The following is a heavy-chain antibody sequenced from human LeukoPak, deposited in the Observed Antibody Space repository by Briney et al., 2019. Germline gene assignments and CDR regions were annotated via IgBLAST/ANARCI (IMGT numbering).Heavy chain of an antibody. D-gene: IGHD2-2*01. CDR1: GYTFTSYY. Sequence: ASVKVSCKASGYTFTSYYMHWVRQAPGQGLEWMGIINPSGGSTSYAQKFQGRVTMTRDTSTGTVYMELSSLRSEDTAVYYCARALRDIVVVPADQSTINYYYYYGMDVWGQGTTVTVSS. V-gene: IGHV1-46*01. CDR2: INPSGGST. CDR3: ARALRDIVVVPADQSTINYYYYYGMDV. J-gene: IGHJ6*02.